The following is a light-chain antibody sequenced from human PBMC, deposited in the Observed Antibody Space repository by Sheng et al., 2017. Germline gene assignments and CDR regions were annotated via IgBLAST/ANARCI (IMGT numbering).Light chain of an antibody. CDR1: RLGDKF. J-gene: IGLJ1*01. CDR3: QTWDGSTYV. Sequence: SYELTQPPSVSVSPGQTVSIACSGDRLGDKFVSWYQQRPGHSPVLVIHQSSLRPSGIPARFSGSNSGNTDTLTISGTQAVDESDYYCQTWDGSTYVFGSGTRVTVL. V-gene: IGLV3-1*01. CDR2: QSS.